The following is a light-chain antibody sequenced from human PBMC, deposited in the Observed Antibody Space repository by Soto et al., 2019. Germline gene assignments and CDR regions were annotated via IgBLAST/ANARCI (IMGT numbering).Light chain of an antibody. J-gene: IGKJ4*01. CDR2: DAS. V-gene: IGKV1D-13*01. Sequence: AIHLTQSPSSLSATVGDSVTITCRASQGIARALAWYQQKPGKAPKLLIYDASSLESGVPSRFSGGGYVTDFTLTITSLQPEDFDTYYCQQFSNYPLTFGGGTKVEIK. CDR1: QGIARA. CDR3: QQFSNYPLT.